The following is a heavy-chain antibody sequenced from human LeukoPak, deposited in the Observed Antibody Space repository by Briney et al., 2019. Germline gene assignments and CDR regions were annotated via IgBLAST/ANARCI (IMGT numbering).Heavy chain of an antibody. J-gene: IGHJ4*02. CDR1: GFIFSSYW. D-gene: IGHD4/OR15-4a*01. Sequence: PGGSLRLSCAASGFIFSSYWMSWVRQAPGKGLEWVSYISSSGSTIYYADSVKGRFTISRDNAKNSLYLQMNSLRAEDTAVYYCARRAGAYSHPYDYWGQGTLVTVSS. CDR2: ISSSGSTI. V-gene: IGHV3-48*04. CDR3: ARRAGAYSHPYDY.